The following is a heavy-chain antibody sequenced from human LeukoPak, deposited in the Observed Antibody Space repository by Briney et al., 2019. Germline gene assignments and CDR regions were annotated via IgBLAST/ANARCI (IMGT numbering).Heavy chain of an antibody. CDR3: ARYYNYGDYGDAFDI. D-gene: IGHD4-17*01. CDR2: IYYSGST. J-gene: IGHJ3*02. CDR1: GGSISSGGYS. Sequence: SETLSLTCADSGGSISSGGYSWSWIRQPPGKGLEWIGYIYYSGSTNYNPSLKSRVTISVDTSTNQFSLKLSSVTAADTAVYYCARYYNYGDYGDAFDIWGQGTMVTVSS. V-gene: IGHV4-61*08.